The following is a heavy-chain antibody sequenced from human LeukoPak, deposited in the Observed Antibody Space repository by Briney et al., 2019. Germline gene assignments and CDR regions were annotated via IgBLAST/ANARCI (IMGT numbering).Heavy chain of an antibody. CDR2: IYSGGST. D-gene: IGHD3-3*01. CDR3: ASGIWSGYYIDY. CDR1: GFTVSSNY. J-gene: IGHJ4*02. V-gene: IGHV3-53*01. Sequence: PGGSLGLSCAASGFTVSSNYMSWVRQAPGKGLEWVSVIYSGGSTYYADSVKGRFTISRDNSKNTLYLQMNSLRAEDTAVYYCASGIWSGYYIDYWGQGTLVTVSS.